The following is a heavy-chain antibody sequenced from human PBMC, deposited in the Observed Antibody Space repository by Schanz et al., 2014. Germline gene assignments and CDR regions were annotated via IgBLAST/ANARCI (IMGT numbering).Heavy chain of an antibody. CDR3: AKQIHYDILTVTRN. CDR2: IWSDGSGK. D-gene: IGHD3-9*01. CDR1: GFIFSNYG. V-gene: IGHV3-33*06. J-gene: IGHJ4*02. Sequence: QVQLVESGGGVVQPGGSLRLSCAASGFIFSNYGMHWVRQAPGKGLEWVAVIWSDGSGKYYADSVKGRFTISRDSPKNTLYLQMNSLRAEDTVVYYCAKQIHYDILTVTRNWGQGTLVTVSS.